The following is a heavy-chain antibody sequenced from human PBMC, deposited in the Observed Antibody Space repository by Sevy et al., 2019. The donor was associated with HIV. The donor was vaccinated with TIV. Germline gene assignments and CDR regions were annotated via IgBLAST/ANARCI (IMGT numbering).Heavy chain of an antibody. CDR2: ISGSGGST. CDR1: GFTFSSYA. CDR3: AYKTGLDYGDYYYYMDV. V-gene: IGHV3-23*01. Sequence: GGSLRLTCAASGFTFSSYAMSWVRQAPGKGLEWVSAISGSGGSTYYADSVKGRFTISRDNSKNTLYLQMNSLRAEDTAVYYCAYKTGLDYGDYYYYMDVWGKGTTVTVSS. D-gene: IGHD4-17*01. J-gene: IGHJ6*03.